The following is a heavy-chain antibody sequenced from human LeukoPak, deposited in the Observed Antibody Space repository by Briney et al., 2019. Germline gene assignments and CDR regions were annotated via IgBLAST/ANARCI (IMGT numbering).Heavy chain of an antibody. CDR3: AKHAGTTRQTKDY. Sequence: GGSLRLSCAVSGVIFNNYALSWVRQAPGRGLEWVSVISASGGSTYYADSVKGRFTISRDNSNNRLYLEMNSLRAEDTAVYYCAKHAGTTRQTKDYWGQGTLVTVSS. CDR2: ISASGGST. V-gene: IGHV3-23*01. D-gene: IGHD1-1*01. J-gene: IGHJ4*02. CDR1: GVIFNNYA.